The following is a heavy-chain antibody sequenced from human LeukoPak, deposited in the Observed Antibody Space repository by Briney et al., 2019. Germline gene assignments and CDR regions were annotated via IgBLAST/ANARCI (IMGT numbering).Heavy chain of an antibody. CDR2: IYSGGST. D-gene: IGHD3-9*01. J-gene: IGHJ6*03. Sequence: PGGSLRLSCAASGFTVSSNYMSWVRQAPGKGLEWVSVIYSGGSTYYADSVKGRFTISRDNPKNTLYLQMNSLRAEDTAVYYCARGVRYFDRGYYYYYMDVWGKGTTVTVSS. CDR3: ARGVRYFDRGYYYYYMDV. V-gene: IGHV3-53*01. CDR1: GFTVSSNY.